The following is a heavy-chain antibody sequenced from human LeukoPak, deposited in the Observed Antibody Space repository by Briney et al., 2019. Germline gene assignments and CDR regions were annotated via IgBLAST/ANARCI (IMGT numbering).Heavy chain of an antibody. Sequence: GGSLRLSRAASGFTFSSYAMSWVRQAPGKGLEWVSAISGSGGSTYYADSVKGRFTISRDNSKNTLYLQMNSLRAEDTAVYYCAKEGFYCSGGICYPDYWGQGTLVTVSS. V-gene: IGHV3-23*01. D-gene: IGHD2-15*01. CDR1: GFTFSSYA. CDR2: ISGSGGST. CDR3: AKEGFYCSGGICYPDY. J-gene: IGHJ4*02.